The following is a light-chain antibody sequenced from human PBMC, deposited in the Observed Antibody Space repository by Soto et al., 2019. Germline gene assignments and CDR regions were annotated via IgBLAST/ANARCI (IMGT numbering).Light chain of an antibody. CDR3: QQYNNWPPIT. V-gene: IGKV1-5*03. CDR2: KAS. Sequence: DIQMTQAPSTLSGSVGDRFTITCRASQTISSWLAWYQQEPGKAPKLXXYKASTLKSGVPSRFSGIGSGTEFTLTIRSLQSEDFAVYYCQQYNNWPPITFGQGTRLEIK. J-gene: IGKJ5*01. CDR1: QTISSW.